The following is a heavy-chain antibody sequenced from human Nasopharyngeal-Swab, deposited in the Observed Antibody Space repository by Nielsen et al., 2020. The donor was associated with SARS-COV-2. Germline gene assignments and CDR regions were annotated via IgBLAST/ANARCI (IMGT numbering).Heavy chain of an antibody. CDR1: GGSFSGYY. V-gene: IGHV4-34*01. J-gene: IGHJ4*02. D-gene: IGHD3-10*01. Sequence: SETLSLTCAVYGGSFSGYYWSWIRQPPGKGLEWIGEINHSGSTNYNPSLKSRVTISVDTSKNQFSLQLSSVTAADTAVYYCATRGPYGSGSYPLDYWGQGTLVTVSS. CDR3: ATRGPYGSGSYPLDY. CDR2: INHSGST.